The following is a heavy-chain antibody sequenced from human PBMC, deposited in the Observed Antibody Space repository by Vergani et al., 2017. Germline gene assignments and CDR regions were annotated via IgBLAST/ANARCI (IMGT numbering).Heavy chain of an antibody. CDR1: GDSISPYF. J-gene: IGHJ4*02. CDR2: ISYSGDT. CDR3: ARGGWLVPVV. Sequence: QVQLHESGPGLVKPSETLSLTCTVSGDSISPYFWTWIRQPPGQGLEWIGYISYSGDTNCAPSLKSRVSISLDTSKNQFSLQVNSVTPSDTAVYYCARGGWLVPVVWGQGTLVTVSS. V-gene: IGHV4-59*01. D-gene: IGHD2-21*02.